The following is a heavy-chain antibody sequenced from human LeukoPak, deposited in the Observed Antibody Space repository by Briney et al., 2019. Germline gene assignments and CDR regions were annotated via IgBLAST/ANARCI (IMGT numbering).Heavy chain of an antibody. CDR2: VHSGGS. D-gene: IGHD3-22*01. CDR1: GGSISSGSYH. CDR3: ARSYDISGYQARGFDY. J-gene: IGHJ4*02. Sequence: KTSETLSLTCTVSGGSISSGSYHWKWIRQPAGKALEWIGRVHSGGSDYNPSLKSRVTISEDTPKNQFALKLSSVTAADTAVYYCARSYDISGYQARGFDYWGQGILVTVSS. V-gene: IGHV4-61*02.